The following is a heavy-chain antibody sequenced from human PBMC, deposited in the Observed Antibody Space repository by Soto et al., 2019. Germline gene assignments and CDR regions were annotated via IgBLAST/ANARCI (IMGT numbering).Heavy chain of an antibody. V-gene: IGHV3-30-3*01. Sequence: QVQLVESGGGVVQPGRSLRLSCAASGFTFSSYAMHWVRQAPGKGLEWVAVISYDGSNKYYADSVKGRFTISRDNSKNXLXXXXXXXXXXXXXXXXXXXXXXXXXWSYFDYWGQGTLVTVSS. CDR1: GFTFSSYA. CDR2: ISYDGSNK. J-gene: IGHJ4*02. CDR3: XXXXXXXXWSYFDY.